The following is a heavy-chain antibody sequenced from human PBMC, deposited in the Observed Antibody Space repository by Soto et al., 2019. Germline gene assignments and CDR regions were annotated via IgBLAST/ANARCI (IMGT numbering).Heavy chain of an antibody. CDR2: IYYSGST. Sequence: PSETLSLTCTVSGGSISSGGYYWSWIRQHPGKGLEWIGYIYYSGSTYYNPSLKSRVTISVDTSKNQFSLKLSSVTAADTAVYYCARGVVAATRWFDPWGQGTLVTVSS. V-gene: IGHV4-31*03. D-gene: IGHD2-15*01. CDR1: GGSISSGGYY. CDR3: ARGVVAATRWFDP. J-gene: IGHJ5*02.